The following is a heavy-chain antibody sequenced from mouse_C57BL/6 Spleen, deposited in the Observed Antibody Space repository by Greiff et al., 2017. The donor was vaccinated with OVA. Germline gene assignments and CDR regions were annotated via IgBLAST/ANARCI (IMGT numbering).Heavy chain of an antibody. D-gene: IGHD2-4*01. CDR3: ARGMDYDYAMDY. J-gene: IGHJ4*01. CDR2: IYPGDGDT. V-gene: IGHV1-82*01. CDR1: GYAFSSSW. Sequence: VQLQQSGPELVKPGASVKISCKASGYAFSSSWMNWVKQRPGKGLEWIGRIYPGDGDTNYNGKVKGKATLTADKSSSTAYMQLSSLTSEDSAVYFCARGMDYDYAMDYWGQGTSVTVSS.